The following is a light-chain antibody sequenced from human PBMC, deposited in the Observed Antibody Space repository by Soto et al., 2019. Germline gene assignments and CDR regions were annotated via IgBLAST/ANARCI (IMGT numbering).Light chain of an antibody. Sequence: VLTQSPGTLSLSPGERATLSCRASQSVDRSDIAWYPQKPGQAPRLLIYSTSIRAAGIPDRFSVSGSGTDFSLTISRLEPEDFAVYYCQHFGRSPLTFGGGTKVEIK. V-gene: IGKV3-20*01. CDR2: STS. CDR1: QSVDRSD. J-gene: IGKJ4*01. CDR3: QHFGRSPLT.